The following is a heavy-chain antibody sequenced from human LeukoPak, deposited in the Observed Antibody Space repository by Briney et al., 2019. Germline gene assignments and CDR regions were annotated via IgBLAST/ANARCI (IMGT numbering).Heavy chain of an antibody. CDR2: IKQDGSEK. V-gene: IGHV3-7*01. CDR1: GFTFSSYW. CDR3: AREYYDFWSGPYMDV. J-gene: IGHJ6*03. D-gene: IGHD3-3*01. Sequence: GGSLRLSCAASGFTFSSYWMSWVRQAPGKGLEWAANIKQDGSEKYYVDSVKGRFTISRDNAKNSLYLQMNSLRAEDTAVYYCAREYYDFWSGPYMDVWGKGTTVTVSS.